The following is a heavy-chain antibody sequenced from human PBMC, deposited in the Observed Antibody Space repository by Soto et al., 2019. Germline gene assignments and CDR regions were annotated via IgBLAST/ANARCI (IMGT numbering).Heavy chain of an antibody. Sequence: EVRLVGSGGGLVKPGGSLRLSCAASGFTFNKYSMNWVRQAPGKGLEWVSSITSKTGDQYYADSVKGRFIISRDNTKNPRSLQVTSLRDEDTAVYYCARDLMPNDRGLGDLAYWGQGTLVTVSS. V-gene: IGHV3-21*06. D-gene: IGHD3-22*01. CDR1: GFTFNKYS. J-gene: IGHJ4*02. CDR3: ARDLMPNDRGLGDLAY. CDR2: ITSKTGDQ.